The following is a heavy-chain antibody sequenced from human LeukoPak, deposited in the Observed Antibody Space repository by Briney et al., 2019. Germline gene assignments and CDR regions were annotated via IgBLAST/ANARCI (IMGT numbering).Heavy chain of an antibody. CDR2: INTNTGNP. J-gene: IGHJ4*02. CDR3: ARVVFTGAGSANEQQLAPVFDY. CDR1: GYTFTSYA. D-gene: IGHD6-13*01. Sequence: GASVKVSCTASGYTFTSYAMNWVRQAPGQGLEWMGWINTNTGNPTYAQGFTGRFVFSLDTSVSTAYLQISSLKAEDTAVYYCARVVFTGAGSANEQQLAPVFDYWGQGTLVTVSS. V-gene: IGHV7-4-1*02.